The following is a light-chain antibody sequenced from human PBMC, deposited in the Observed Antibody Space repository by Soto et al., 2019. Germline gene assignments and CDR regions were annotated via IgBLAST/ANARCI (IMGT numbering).Light chain of an antibody. V-gene: IGLV2-8*01. Sequence: QSALTQPPSASGSPGQSVTISCTGTSSDVGGYNYVSWYLQHPGTAPKLLIYEVTKRPSGVPDRFSGSKSGNTASLTVSGLQAEDEADYYCSSYAGSPCYVFGTGTKVTVL. J-gene: IGLJ1*01. CDR1: SSDVGGYNY. CDR3: SSYAGSPCYV. CDR2: EVT.